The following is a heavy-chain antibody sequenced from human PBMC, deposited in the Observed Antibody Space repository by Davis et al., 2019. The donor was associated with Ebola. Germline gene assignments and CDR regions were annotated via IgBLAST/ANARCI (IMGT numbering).Heavy chain of an antibody. Sequence: GESLKISCAASGFTFSSYAMHWVRQAPGKGLEWVAVISYDGSNKYYADSVKGRFTISRDNAKNTLYLQMNSLRAEDTAVYYCARMSGLDWFDPWGQGTLVTVSS. CDR3: ARMSGLDWFDP. CDR2: ISYDGSNK. J-gene: IGHJ5*02. CDR1: GFTFSSYA. D-gene: IGHD3-16*01. V-gene: IGHV3-30-3*01.